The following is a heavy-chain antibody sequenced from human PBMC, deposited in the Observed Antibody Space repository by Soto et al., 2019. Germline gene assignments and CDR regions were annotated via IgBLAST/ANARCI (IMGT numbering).Heavy chain of an antibody. Sequence: QVQLVESGGGVVQPGRSLRLSCAASGFTFSSYGMHWVRQAPGKGLEWVAVIWYDGSNKYYADSVKGRFTISRDNSKNTLYLQMNSPRAEDTAVYYCARDGYGFDYWGQGTLVTVSS. CDR2: IWYDGSNK. CDR1: GFTFSSYG. CDR3: ARDGYGFDY. J-gene: IGHJ4*02. V-gene: IGHV3-33*01. D-gene: IGHD5-18*01.